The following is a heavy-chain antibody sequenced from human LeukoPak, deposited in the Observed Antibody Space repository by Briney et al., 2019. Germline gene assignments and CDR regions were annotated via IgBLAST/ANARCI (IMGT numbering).Heavy chain of an antibody. CDR1: GFTFSSYS. V-gene: IGHV3-48*02. CDR2: ISSSSSTI. CDR3: AKLGYGSGSYSDLDY. J-gene: IGHJ4*02. Sequence: GGSLRLSCAASGFTFSSYSMNWVRQAPGKGLEWVSYISSSSSTIYYADSVKGRFTISRDNAKNSLYLQMNSLRDEDTAVYYCAKLGYGSGSYSDLDYWGQGTLVTVSS. D-gene: IGHD3-10*01.